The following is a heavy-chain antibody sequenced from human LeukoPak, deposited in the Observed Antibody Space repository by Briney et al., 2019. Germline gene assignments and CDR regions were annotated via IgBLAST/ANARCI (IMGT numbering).Heavy chain of an antibody. Sequence: EASVKVSCKASGYTFIDFYMHWVRQAPGQGLEWIGWIYPNSGGTNYAQSFQGRVTMTRDTSISTVYMELSRLTSDDTAVYYCARDTSMVDFDYWGQGTLVTVSS. CDR2: IYPNSGGT. D-gene: IGHD5-18*01. J-gene: IGHJ4*02. CDR1: GYTFIDFY. CDR3: ARDTSMVDFDY. V-gene: IGHV1-2*02.